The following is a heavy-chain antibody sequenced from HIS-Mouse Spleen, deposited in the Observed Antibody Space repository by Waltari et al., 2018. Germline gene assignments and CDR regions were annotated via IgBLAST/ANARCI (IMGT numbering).Heavy chain of an antibody. CDR1: GFSLSTSDMC. J-gene: IGHJ4*02. V-gene: IGHV2-70*15. Sequence: QVTLRESGPALVKPTQTLTLTCTFSGFSLSTSDMCASWIRQPPGKALEWLARIDWDDDKYYSTSLKTRLTISKDTSKNQVVLTMTNMDPVDTATYYCARIAEGYSSGWYAFDYWGQGTLVTVSS. D-gene: IGHD6-19*01. CDR2: IDWDDDK. CDR3: ARIAEGYSSGWYAFDY.